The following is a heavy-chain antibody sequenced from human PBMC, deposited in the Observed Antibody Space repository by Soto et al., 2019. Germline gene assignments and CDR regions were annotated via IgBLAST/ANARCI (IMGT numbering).Heavy chain of an antibody. CDR1: GVTVSNNY. Sequence: EVQLVESGGGLVQPGGSLRLSCAASGVTVSNNYMSWVRQAPGKGLEWVSVIYSGGRTYYADSVKGRFIISRDSSKNTLYLQMNSLIAEDTAVYYCERGTYGDYRGQGTLVTVSS. D-gene: IGHD1-1*01. CDR2: IYSGGRT. CDR3: ERGTYGDY. V-gene: IGHV3-66*01. J-gene: IGHJ4*02.